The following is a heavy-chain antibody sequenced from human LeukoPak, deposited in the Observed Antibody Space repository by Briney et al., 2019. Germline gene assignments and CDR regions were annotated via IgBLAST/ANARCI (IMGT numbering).Heavy chain of an antibody. CDR3: ARDALVRGVVLPDY. Sequence: PGGSLRLSCAASGFTFSSYAMSWVRQAPGKGLEWVSAISGSGGSTYYADSVKGRFTITRDNAKNSLYLQMNSLRAEDTALYYCARDALVRGVVLPDYWGQGTLVTVSS. CDR2: ISGSGGST. D-gene: IGHD3-10*01. J-gene: IGHJ4*02. V-gene: IGHV3-23*01. CDR1: GFTFSSYA.